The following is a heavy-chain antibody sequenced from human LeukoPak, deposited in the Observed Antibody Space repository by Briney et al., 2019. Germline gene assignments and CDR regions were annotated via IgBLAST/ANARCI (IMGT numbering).Heavy chain of an antibody. J-gene: IGHJ4*02. CDR3: ARSGSSWCSAFY. Sequence: ASVKVSCKASGYTFTSYYMHWVRQAPGQGLEWMGKINPSGGSTSYAQKFQGRVTMTRDTSTSTVYMELSSLRSEDTAVYYCARSGSSWCSAFYWGQGTLVTVSS. D-gene: IGHD6-13*01. CDR1: GYTFTSYY. CDR2: INPSGGST. V-gene: IGHV1-46*01.